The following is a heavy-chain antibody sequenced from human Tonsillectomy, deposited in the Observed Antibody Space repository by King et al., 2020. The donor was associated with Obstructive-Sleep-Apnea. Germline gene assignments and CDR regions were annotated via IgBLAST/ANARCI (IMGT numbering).Heavy chain of an antibody. Sequence: VQLVESGGGLVQPGRSLRLSCAASGFPFDDYAMHWVRQAPGKGLEWVSSISWNSGSIGYADSVKGRFTISRDNAKNSLFLQMKSLRTEDTALYFCAKYYGVFYGYRGHVGEAGYFDYWGQGALVTVSS. J-gene: IGHJ4*02. CDR1: GFPFDDYA. V-gene: IGHV3-9*01. CDR3: AKYYGVFYGYRGHVGEAGYFDY. CDR2: ISWNSGSI. D-gene: IGHD5-12*01.